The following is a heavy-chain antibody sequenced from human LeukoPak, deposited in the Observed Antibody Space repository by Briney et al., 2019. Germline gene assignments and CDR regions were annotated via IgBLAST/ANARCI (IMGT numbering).Heavy chain of an antibody. D-gene: IGHD3-3*01. J-gene: IGHJ4*02. CDR3: ARAYYDFWSGYPFDY. CDR1: GYTLTGYY. CDR2: INPNSGGT. Sequence: ASVKVSCKASGYTLTGYYMHWVRQAPGQGLEWMGWINPNSGGTNYAQKFQGRVTMTRDTSISTAYMELSRLRSDDTAVYYCARAYYDFWSGYPFDYWGQGTLVTVSS. V-gene: IGHV1-2*02.